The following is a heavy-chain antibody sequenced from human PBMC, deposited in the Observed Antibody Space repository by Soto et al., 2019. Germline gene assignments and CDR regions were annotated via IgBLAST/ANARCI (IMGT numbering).Heavy chain of an antibody. V-gene: IGHV3-23*01. CDR1: GFTFSSYA. D-gene: IGHD3-22*01. J-gene: IGHJ5*02. Sequence: GGSLRLSCAASGFTFSSYAMSWVRQAPGKGLEWVSAISGSGGSTYYADSVKGRFTISRDNSKNTLYLQMNSLRAEDTAVYYCAKALDMILVVTWFDPWGQGTLVTVSS. CDR2: ISGSGGST. CDR3: AKALDMILVVTWFDP.